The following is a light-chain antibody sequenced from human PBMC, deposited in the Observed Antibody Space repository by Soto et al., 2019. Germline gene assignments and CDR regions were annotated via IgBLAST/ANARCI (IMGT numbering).Light chain of an antibody. CDR1: QSLLHSNGYNY. CDR3: MQALESPYT. CDR2: LGS. J-gene: IGKJ2*01. Sequence: DIVMTQSPLSLPVTPGEPASISCRSSQSLLHSNGYNYLDWYLQKPGQSPQLLIYLGSNRASGVHDKYSGSGSGTDFTLKSSREQAEDVGVYYCMQALESPYTFGQGTKLEIK. V-gene: IGKV2-28*01.